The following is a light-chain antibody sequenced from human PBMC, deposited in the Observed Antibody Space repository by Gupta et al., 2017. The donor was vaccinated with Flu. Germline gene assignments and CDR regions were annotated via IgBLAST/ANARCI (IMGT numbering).Light chain of an antibody. V-gene: IGLV2-8*01. CDR3: SALAGSSVL. Sequence: QSVTTSCSGTSSDVGSDDYVSWYQQLPGNAPRLMIYEVNKRPSGVPDRFSGSKSGNTASLTVSGLQAEDEAYYYCSALAGSSVLFGGGTNLSVL. CDR2: EVN. CDR1: SSDVGSDDY. J-gene: IGLJ2*01.